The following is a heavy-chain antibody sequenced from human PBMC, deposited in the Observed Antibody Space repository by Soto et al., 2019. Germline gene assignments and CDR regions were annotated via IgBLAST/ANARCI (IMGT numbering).Heavy chain of an antibody. V-gene: IGHV3-74*01. CDR2: INSDGSST. J-gene: IGHJ4*02. CDR3: ARAGRYSYGLRY. Sequence: GGSLRLSCAASGFTFSSYWMHWVRQAPGKGLVWVSRINSDGSSTSYADSVKGRFTISRDNAKNTLYLQMNSLRAEDTAVYYCARAGRYSYGLRYWGQGTLVTVSS. D-gene: IGHD5-18*01. CDR1: GFTFSSYW.